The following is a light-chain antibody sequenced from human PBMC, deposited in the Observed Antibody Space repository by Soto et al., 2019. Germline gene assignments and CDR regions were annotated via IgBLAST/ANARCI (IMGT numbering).Light chain of an antibody. CDR2: KAS. CDR1: QSIGTW. Sequence: DIQMTQSPSTLSASVGDRVTITCRASQSIGTWLAWYQQKPGTPPNLLISKASSLESGVPSRFSGGGSGTAFTLTISSLQPDDFATYFCQQYDTYSWTFGQGTKVEIK. CDR3: QQYDTYSWT. J-gene: IGKJ1*01. V-gene: IGKV1-5*03.